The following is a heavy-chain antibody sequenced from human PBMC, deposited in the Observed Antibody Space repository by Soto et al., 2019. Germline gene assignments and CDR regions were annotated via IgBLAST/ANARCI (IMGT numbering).Heavy chain of an antibody. CDR1: GFTFSSYN. J-gene: IGHJ4*02. Sequence: EVQLVESGGGLVKPGGSLRLSCAASGFTFSSYNMHWVHQAPGKGLEWVSSISASSTYIYYADSVKGRFTISRDNAKNSMYLQMNSLRAEDTAVYYCARNGNFYDGGASRDYWGQGTLVTVSS. CDR3: ARNGNFYDGGASRDY. V-gene: IGHV3-21*01. D-gene: IGHD3-22*01. CDR2: ISASSTYI.